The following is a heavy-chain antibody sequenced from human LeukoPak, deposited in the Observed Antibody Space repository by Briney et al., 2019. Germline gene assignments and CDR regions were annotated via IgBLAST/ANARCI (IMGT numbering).Heavy chain of an antibody. CDR3: ERDPSEYEWKRGWYRDL. CDR2: INLNGDET. Sequence: GGSLTLSCAASGFTFSNYGMCWFPQAPGKGLEWFSTINLNGDETHYADSVRGRFTISRDNSKSTLALQMSSLRVEDTAVYYCERDPSEYEWKRGWYRDLWGQGSQVTVSS. D-gene: IGHD6-19*01. J-gene: IGHJ5*02. V-gene: IGHV3-23*01. CDR1: GFTFSNYG.